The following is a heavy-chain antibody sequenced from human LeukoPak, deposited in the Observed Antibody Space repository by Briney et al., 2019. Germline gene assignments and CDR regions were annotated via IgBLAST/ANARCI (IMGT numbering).Heavy chain of an antibody. Sequence: ASVKVSCKASGNTFPTYGITWVRQAPGQGLEWRGWISTYNGNTQYAQKLQGRVTMTTDASTNTAYMELRSLRSNDTAVYYCARPAKGAYYYYYMDVWGTGTTVTVSS. J-gene: IGHJ6*03. CDR2: ISTYNGNT. CDR1: GNTFPTYG. D-gene: IGHD2-2*01. V-gene: IGHV1-18*01. CDR3: ARPAKGAYYYYYMDV.